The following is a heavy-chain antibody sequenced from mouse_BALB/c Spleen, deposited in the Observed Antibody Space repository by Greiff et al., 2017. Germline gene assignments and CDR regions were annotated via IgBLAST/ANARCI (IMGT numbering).Heavy chain of an antibody. CDR1: GFTFSSYT. CDR2: ISSGGSYT. D-gene: IGHD2-10*02. J-gene: IGHJ3*01. V-gene: IGHV5-6-4*01. CDR3: TRGGLSYGNSAWFAY. Sequence: DVQLVESGGGLVKPGGSLKLSCAASGFTFSSYTMSWVRQTPEKRLEWVATISSGGSYTYYPDSVKGRFTISRDNAKNTLYLQMSSLKSEDTAMYYCTRGGLSYGNSAWFAYWGQGTLVTVSA.